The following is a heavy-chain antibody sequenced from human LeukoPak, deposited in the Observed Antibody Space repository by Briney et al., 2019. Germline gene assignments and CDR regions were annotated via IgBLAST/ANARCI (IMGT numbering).Heavy chain of an antibody. J-gene: IGHJ4*02. CDR2: IRYDGSNK. V-gene: IGHV3-30*02. CDR1: GVTFSSYG. Sequence: GGSLRLSCAASGVTFSSYGMHWVRQAPGKGLEWVAFIRYDGSNKYYADSVKGRFTISRDNSKNTLSLQMNSLRAEATAVYYCAREERRGPTIDYWGQGTLVTVSS. D-gene: IGHD3-10*01. CDR3: AREERRGPTIDY.